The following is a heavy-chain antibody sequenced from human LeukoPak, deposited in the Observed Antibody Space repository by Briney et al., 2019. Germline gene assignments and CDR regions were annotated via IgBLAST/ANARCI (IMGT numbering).Heavy chain of an antibody. J-gene: IGHJ6*02. Sequence: GGPLRLSCAASGFTFSSYGMHWVRQAPGKGLEWVAVIWYDGSNKYYADSVKGRFTISRDNSKNTLYLQMNSLRAEDTAVYYCARSQPLTGTTFNYYYGMDVWGQGTTVTVSS. CDR1: GFTFSSYG. CDR2: IWYDGSNK. D-gene: IGHD1-7*01. V-gene: IGHV3-33*01. CDR3: ARSQPLTGTTFNYYYGMDV.